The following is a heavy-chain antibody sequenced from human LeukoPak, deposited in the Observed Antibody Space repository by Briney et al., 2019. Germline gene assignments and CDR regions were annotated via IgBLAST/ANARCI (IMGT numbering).Heavy chain of an antibody. V-gene: IGHV3-23*01. CDR2: ISGSGGPT. J-gene: IGHJ5*02. D-gene: IGHD4-17*01. CDR3: AKESTVTPGNVNWFDT. CDR1: GITFSSYL. Sequence: PGGSLRLSCEASGITFSSYLMTWVRQGPGKGLEWVADISGSGGPTNYADSVKGRFTISRDNSKNTLYLQMNRLRAEDTAVYYCAKESTVTPGNVNWFDTWGQGTLVTVSS.